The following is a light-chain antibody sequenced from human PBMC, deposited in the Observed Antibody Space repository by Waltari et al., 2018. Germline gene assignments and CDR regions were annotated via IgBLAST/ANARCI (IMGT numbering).Light chain of an antibody. J-gene: IGKJ2*01. CDR3: LQHNSHPRT. V-gene: IGKV1-17*01. Sequence: DIQMTQSPSSLSAFVGDRVTITCRARQGIRDDLCWYQLKQGQAPKRLIYGASTLQSGVPSRFSGSGFGTEFTLTIYSLHPEDFATYYCLQHNSHPRTFGQGTKVEIK. CDR2: GAS. CDR1: QGIRDD.